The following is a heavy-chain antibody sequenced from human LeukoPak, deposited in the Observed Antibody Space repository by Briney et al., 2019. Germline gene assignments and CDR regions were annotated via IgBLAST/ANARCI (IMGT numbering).Heavy chain of an antibody. Sequence: PGGSLRLSCAASGFTFSSYGMHWVRQAPGKGLEWVAVISYDGSNKYYADSVKGRFTISRDNAKNSLYLQMNSLRDEDTAVYYCARGLYCGGGSCYPGRLDYWGRGTLVTVSS. V-gene: IGHV3-30*03. D-gene: IGHD2-15*01. J-gene: IGHJ4*02. CDR3: ARGLYCGGGSCYPGRLDY. CDR1: GFTFSSYG. CDR2: ISYDGSNK.